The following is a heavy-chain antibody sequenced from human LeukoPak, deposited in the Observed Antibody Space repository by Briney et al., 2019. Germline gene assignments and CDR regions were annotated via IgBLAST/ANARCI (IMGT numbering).Heavy chain of an antibody. CDR3: AKAATWYYYDSTYHDYYYYMDV. CDR2: VYTRGST. V-gene: IGHV4-4*07. D-gene: IGHD3-22*01. CDR1: GGSFNNYY. Sequence: SETLSLTCTVSGGSFNNYYWTWIRQPAGKGLEWIGHVYTRGSTNYNPSLKSRVTMSVDTSKNQFSLKLRSVTAADTAVYYCAKAATWYYYDSTYHDYYYYMDVWGKGTTVTVSS. J-gene: IGHJ6*03.